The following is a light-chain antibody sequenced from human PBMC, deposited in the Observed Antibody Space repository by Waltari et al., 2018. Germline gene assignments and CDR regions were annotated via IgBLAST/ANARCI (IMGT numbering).Light chain of an antibody. CDR2: WAS. CDR1: QSVLDTSNNKNF. J-gene: IGKJ4*01. V-gene: IGKV4-1*01. CDR3: HQYSATPLT. Sequence: DIVLTQSPASLAVSLGERATINCKSSQSVLDTSNNKNFLSWYQQRPGQPPTLLVSWASSRQSGIPDRFTGSGSGTDFTLTISNFQAEDVAVYYCHQYSATPLTFGGGTKVEMK.